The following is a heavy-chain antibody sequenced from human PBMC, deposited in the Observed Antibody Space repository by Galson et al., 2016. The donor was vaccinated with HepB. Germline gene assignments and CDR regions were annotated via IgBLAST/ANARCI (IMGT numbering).Heavy chain of an antibody. CDR2: IRNKANSYAT. CDR3: TRGGPGDGNFGY. Sequence: SLRLSCAASGFTFSGSAMHWVRQASGKGLEWVGRIRNKANSYATAYAVSVKGRFTISRDDSKNTAYLQMNSLKTEDTAVYYCTRGGPGDGNFGYWGPGTLVTVSS. J-gene: IGHJ4*02. CDR1: GFTFSGSA. D-gene: IGHD2-21*01. V-gene: IGHV3-73*01.